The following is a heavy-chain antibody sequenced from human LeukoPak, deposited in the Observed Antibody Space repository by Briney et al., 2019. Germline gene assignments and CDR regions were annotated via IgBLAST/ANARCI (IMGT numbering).Heavy chain of an antibody. Sequence: GESLKISSKGSGYRFTSYWIGWVRQMPGKGLEWMGIIYPGDSDTRYSPSFQGQVTISADRSISTAYLQWSSLKASDTAMYYCARREITIFGGPFDYWGPGTLVTVSS. CDR1: GYRFTSYW. CDR2: IYPGDSDT. V-gene: IGHV5-51*01. CDR3: ARREITIFGGPFDY. J-gene: IGHJ4*02. D-gene: IGHD3-3*01.